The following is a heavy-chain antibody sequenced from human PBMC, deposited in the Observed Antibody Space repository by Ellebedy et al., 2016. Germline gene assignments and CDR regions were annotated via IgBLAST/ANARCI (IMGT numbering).Heavy chain of an antibody. V-gene: IGHV4-4*07. J-gene: IGHJ3*02. CDR2: IYTSGST. D-gene: IGHD3-10*01. CDR3: ARDRVPSGSDAFDI. Sequence: SETLSLXXTVSGGSISSYYWSWIRQPAGKGLEWIGRIYTSGSTNYNPSLKSRVTMSVDTSKNQFSLKLSSVTAADTAVYYCARDRVPSGSDAFDIWGQGTMVTVSS. CDR1: GGSISSYY.